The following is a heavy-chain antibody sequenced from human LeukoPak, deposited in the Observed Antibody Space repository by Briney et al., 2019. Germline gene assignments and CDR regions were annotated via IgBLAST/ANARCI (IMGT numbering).Heavy chain of an antibody. CDR1: GGSISSYY. CDR2: IHYTGST. J-gene: IGHJ4*02. V-gene: IGHV4-59*01. CDR3: ARARYDYVWGSYRPSYFDY. D-gene: IGHD3-16*02. Sequence: SETLSLTCTVSGGSISSYYWSWIRQSPGKGLECTGYIHYTGSTNYNPSLKSRVTISVETSKNQFSLKLKSVTAADTAVYYCARARYDYVWGSYRPSYFDYWGQGTLVTVSS.